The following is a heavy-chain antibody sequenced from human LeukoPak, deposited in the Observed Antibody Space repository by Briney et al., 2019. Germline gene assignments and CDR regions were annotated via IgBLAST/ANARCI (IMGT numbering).Heavy chain of an antibody. Sequence: SETLSLTCAVSGGSISSSNWWSWVRQPPGKGLEWIGEIYHSGTTNYNPSLKSRVTISVDKSKNQFSLRLSSVTAADTAVYFCASKYYGSGSLEYFQYWGQGILVTVSS. CDR2: IYHSGTT. V-gene: IGHV4-4*02. D-gene: IGHD3-10*01. CDR1: GGSISSSNW. CDR3: ASKYYGSGSLEYFQY. J-gene: IGHJ1*01.